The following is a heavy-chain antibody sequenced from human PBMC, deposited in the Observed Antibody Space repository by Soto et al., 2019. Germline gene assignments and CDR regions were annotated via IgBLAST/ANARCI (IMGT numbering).Heavy chain of an antibody. J-gene: IGHJ4*02. D-gene: IGHD3-16*02. Sequence: QVQLVESGGGVVQPGRSLRLSCAASGFTFSSYGMHWVRQAPGKGLEWVAVISYDGSNKYYADSVKGRFTISRDNSKNTLYLQMNSLRAEETAVYYCAKDMITFGGVIVHTASFDYWGQGTLVTVSS. CDR3: AKDMITFGGVIVHTASFDY. V-gene: IGHV3-30*18. CDR1: GFTFSSYG. CDR2: ISYDGSNK.